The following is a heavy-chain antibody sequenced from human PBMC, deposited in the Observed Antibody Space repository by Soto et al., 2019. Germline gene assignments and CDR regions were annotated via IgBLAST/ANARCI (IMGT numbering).Heavy chain of an antibody. V-gene: IGHV3-7*01. CDR1: GFPLSSYW. CDR3: VRDGSTVWPFDS. CDR2: TRQDGGQS. J-gene: IGHJ4*02. D-gene: IGHD6-19*01. Sequence: EVQLVESGGGLVQPGGSLRLSCEASGFPLSSYWMSWIRQAPGKGLEWVANTRQDGGQSYLVDSVQGRFTISRDNAKNSVSLQMHSLSAEDTAVYYCVRDGSTVWPFDSWGQGNLVSVSS.